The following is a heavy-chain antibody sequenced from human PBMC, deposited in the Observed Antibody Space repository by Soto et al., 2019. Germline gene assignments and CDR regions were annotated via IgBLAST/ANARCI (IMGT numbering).Heavy chain of an antibody. CDR1: GGSSSSYY. J-gene: IGHJ6*02. CDR2: IYYSGST. CDR3: ARGPGRIAVAGRSYYYGMDV. V-gene: IGHV4-59*01. D-gene: IGHD6-19*01. Sequence: PSETLSLTCTVSGGSSSSYYWSWIRQPTGKGLEWIGYIYYSGSTNYNPSLKSRVTISVDTSKNQFSLKLSSVTAADTAVCYCARGPGRIAVAGRSYYYGMDVWGQGTTVTLSS.